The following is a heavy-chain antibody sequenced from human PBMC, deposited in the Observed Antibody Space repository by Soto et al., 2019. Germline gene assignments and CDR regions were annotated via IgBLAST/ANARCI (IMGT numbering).Heavy chain of an antibody. CDR2: IYWDDDK. V-gene: IGHV2-5*02. D-gene: IGHD3-10*01. CDR1: GFSLSTTGVG. CDR3: ARLLWFGELF. J-gene: IGHJ4*02. Sequence: QITLKESGPTLVKPTQTLTLTCTFSGFSLSTTGVGVGWIRQPPGKALEWLALIYWDDDKRYSPSLKSRVTITKDTSKIQMVLTMTYMDPVDTATYYCARLLWFGELFWGQGTLVTVPS.